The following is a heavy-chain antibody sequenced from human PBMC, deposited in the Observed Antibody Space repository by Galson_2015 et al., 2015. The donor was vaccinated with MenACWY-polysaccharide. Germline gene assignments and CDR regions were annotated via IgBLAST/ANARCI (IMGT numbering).Heavy chain of an antibody. D-gene: IGHD3-16*01. J-gene: IGHJ4*02. CDR1: GFSLSTGGVG. V-gene: IGHV2-5*01. CDR2: IYWNNDD. CDR3: AHSRGGILIPFDY. Sequence: PALVKPTQTLTLTCTFSGFSLSTGGVGVAWLRQPPGKALEWLALIYWNNDDHYSPSLKNRLTNTKDTSKSQVVLTMTNMDPVDTATYYCAHSRGGILIPFDYWGQGILVAVAS.